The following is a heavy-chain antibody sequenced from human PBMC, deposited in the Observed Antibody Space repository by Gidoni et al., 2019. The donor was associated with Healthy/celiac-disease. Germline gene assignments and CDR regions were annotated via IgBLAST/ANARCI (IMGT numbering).Heavy chain of an antibody. CDR3: ARDRGILWFGELLFGGWNWFDP. Sequence: QVQLQQSGPGLVKPSQTLSLTCAISGDSVSSNSAAWNWIRQSPSRGLEWLGRTYYRSKWYNDYAVSVKSRITINPDTSKNQFSLQLNSVTPEDTAVYYCARDRGILWFGELLFGGWNWFDPWGQGTLVTVSP. CDR2: TYYRSKWYN. D-gene: IGHD3-10*01. J-gene: IGHJ5*02. CDR1: GDSVSSNSAA. V-gene: IGHV6-1*01.